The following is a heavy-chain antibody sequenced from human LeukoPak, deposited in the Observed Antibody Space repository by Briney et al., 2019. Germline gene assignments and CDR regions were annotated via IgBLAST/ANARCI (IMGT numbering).Heavy chain of an antibody. Sequence: ASVKVSCKASGYTSTGYYIHWVRQAPGQGLEWMGRINPNSGGTNYAQKFQGRVTMTRDASISTAYMELSRLRSDDTAVYYCARGEIAYSTGWGQGTLVTVSS. CDR2: INPNSGGT. V-gene: IGHV1-2*02. CDR1: GYTSTGYY. CDR3: ARGEIAYSTG. D-gene: IGHD6-25*01. J-gene: IGHJ4*02.